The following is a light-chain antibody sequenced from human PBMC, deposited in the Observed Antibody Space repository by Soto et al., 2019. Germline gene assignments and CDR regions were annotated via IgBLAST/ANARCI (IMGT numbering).Light chain of an antibody. J-gene: IGLJ7*01. CDR1: NIGGKS. Sequence: SYELTQPPSVSVAPGETAKITCEGNNIGGKSGHWYQQKPGQAPVVVIYYDSDRPSWIPERFSGSNSRNTATLTISGVEAGDEADYYCQVWNSNSDHPVFGGGTQLTVL. V-gene: IGLV3-21*04. CDR2: YDS. CDR3: QVWNSNSDHPV.